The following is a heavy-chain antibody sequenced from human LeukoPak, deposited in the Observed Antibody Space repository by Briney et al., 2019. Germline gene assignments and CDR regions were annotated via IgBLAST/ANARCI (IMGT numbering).Heavy chain of an antibody. CDR1: GYTFTGYY. CDR2: INPNSGGT. Sequence: ASVKVSCKASGYTFTGYYMHWVRQAPGQGLEWMGWINPNSGGTNYAQKFQGRVTMTRDTSISTAYMELSRLRSDDTAVYYCARAYDSSGYLDYFDYWGQGTLVTVSS. V-gene: IGHV1-2*02. CDR3: ARAYDSSGYLDYFDY. J-gene: IGHJ4*02. D-gene: IGHD3-22*01.